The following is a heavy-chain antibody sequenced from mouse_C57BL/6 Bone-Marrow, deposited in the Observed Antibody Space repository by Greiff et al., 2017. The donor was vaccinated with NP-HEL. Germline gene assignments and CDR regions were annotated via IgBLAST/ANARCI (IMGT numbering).Heavy chain of an antibody. J-gene: IGHJ2*01. D-gene: IGHD1-1*01. CDR1: GYTFTDYY. Sequence: QVQLQQSGPELVKPGASVKISCKASGYTFTDYYINWVKQRPGQGLAWIGWIYPGSGNTKYNEKFKGKATLTVDTSSSTAYMQLSSLTSEDSAVYFCARPHYYGSSPFDYWGQGTTLTVSS. V-gene: IGHV1-84*01. CDR3: ARPHYYGSSPFDY. CDR2: IYPGSGNT.